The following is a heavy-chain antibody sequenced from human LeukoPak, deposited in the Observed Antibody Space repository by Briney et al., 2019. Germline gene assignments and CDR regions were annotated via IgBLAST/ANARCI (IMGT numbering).Heavy chain of an antibody. CDR3: VRQVDIAMALPDY. D-gene: IGHD5-18*01. CDR1: GYTFSSYG. Sequence: ASVKVSCKASGYTFSSYGITWVRQAPGQGLEWMVWISGYNGNTDYAQKLQGRVTMTTDTSTSTAYMELRSLRSDDTAVYYCVRQVDIAMALPDYWGQGTLVTVSS. CDR2: ISGYNGNT. V-gene: IGHV1-18*01. J-gene: IGHJ4*02.